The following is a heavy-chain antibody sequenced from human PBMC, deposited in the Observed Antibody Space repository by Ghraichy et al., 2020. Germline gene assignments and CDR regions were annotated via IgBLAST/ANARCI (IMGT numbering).Heavy chain of an antibody. CDR3: ARDGDIPFALDY. J-gene: IGHJ4*02. CDR2: IWYDGSNK. V-gene: IGHV3-33*01. D-gene: IGHD2-15*01. CDR1: GFTFSSYG. Sequence: GGSLRLSCAASGFTFSSYGMHWVRQAPGKGLEWVAVIWYDGSNKYYADSVKGRFTISRDNSKNTLYLQMNSLRAEDTAVYYCARDGDIPFALDYWGQGTLVTVSS.